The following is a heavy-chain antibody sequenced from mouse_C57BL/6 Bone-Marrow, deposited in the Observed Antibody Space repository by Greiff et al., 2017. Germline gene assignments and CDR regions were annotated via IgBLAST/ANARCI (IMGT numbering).Heavy chain of an antibody. Sequence: QVQLQQPGAELVMPGASVKLSCKASGYTFTSYWMYWVQQRPGKGLEWIGDIDSSDSNTNYNQNFKCKSTLTVDKSSSTAYMQLSSLTSEDYAFYYCARSIGVGGMDYWGQGTSVTVSS. V-gene: IGHV1-69*01. D-gene: IGHD1-1*02. CDR2: IDSSDSNT. CDR3: ARSIGVGGMDY. CDR1: GYTFTSYW. J-gene: IGHJ4*01.